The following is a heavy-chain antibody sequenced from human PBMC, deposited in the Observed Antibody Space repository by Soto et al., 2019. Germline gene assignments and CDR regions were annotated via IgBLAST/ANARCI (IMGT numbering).Heavy chain of an antibody. Sequence: QVQLVQSGAEVKKPGSSVKVSCKASGGTFSSYTISWVRQAPGHGLEWMGRIIPILGISNYAQKFQGRVTITADKSTSTAYVELSSLRSEDTAVYYCATLVVVAAPVDYWGQGTLVTVSS. V-gene: IGHV1-69*02. CDR1: GGTFSSYT. D-gene: IGHD2-15*01. J-gene: IGHJ4*02. CDR2: IIPILGIS. CDR3: ATLVVVAAPVDY.